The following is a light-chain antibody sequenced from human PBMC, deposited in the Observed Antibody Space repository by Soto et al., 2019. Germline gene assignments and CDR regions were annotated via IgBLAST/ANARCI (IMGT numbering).Light chain of an antibody. V-gene: IGKV1-6*01. CDR1: QAIRSA. Sequence: AIQLTQSPSSLSASVGDRVTITFRASQAIRSALGWYQQKPGKVPKLLIYAASTLQSGVPSRFSGSGFGTDFTLTISRLQPEDFATYYCLLDFGYFWAFGQGTKVDTK. J-gene: IGKJ1*01. CDR2: AAS. CDR3: LLDFGYFWA.